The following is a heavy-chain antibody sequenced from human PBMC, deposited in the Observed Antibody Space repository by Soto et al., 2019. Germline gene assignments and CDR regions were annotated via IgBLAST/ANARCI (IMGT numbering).Heavy chain of an antibody. Sequence: QVQLQESGPGLVKPSETLSLTCTVSGGSVSSGSYYWSWIRQPPGKGLEWIGYIYYSGSTNYNPSLKSRVTISGVSAKNQFSLQLSSVTASDTAMYYCARDHKYYDSSGYRHNDAFDICGQRTMVTASS. V-gene: IGHV4-61*01. CDR3: ARDHKYYDSSGYRHNDAFDI. J-gene: IGHJ3*02. CDR2: IYYSGST. D-gene: IGHD3-22*01. CDR1: GGSVSSGSYY.